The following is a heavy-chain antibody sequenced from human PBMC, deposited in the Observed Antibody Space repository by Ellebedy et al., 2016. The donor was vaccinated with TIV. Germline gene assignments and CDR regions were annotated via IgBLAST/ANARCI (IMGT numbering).Heavy chain of an antibody. J-gene: IGHJ4*02. D-gene: IGHD3-22*01. CDR3: AKGRGGGSDTSAPRYYFDY. CDR2: ISSTGSRT. CDR1: GFPFTSYW. V-gene: IGHV3-23*01. Sequence: PGGSLRLSCAASGFPFTSYWMSWVRQAPGQGLEWVSTISSTGSRTCYADSVEGRFIISRDNSKKTLYLQMNSLRAEDTAVYYCAKGRGGGSDTSAPRYYFDYWGLGTLVTVTS.